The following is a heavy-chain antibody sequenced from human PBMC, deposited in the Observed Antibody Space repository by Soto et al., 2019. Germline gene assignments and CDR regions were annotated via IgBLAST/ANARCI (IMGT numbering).Heavy chain of an antibody. D-gene: IGHD3-10*01. CDR2: VYPSGSR. CDR1: GDFISNYY. CDR3: ARENGWFGEGPRAFDI. V-gene: IGHV4-4*07. J-gene: IGHJ3*02. Sequence: SETLSLTCTVSGDFISNYYWNWLRQPAGKGLEWIGRVYPSGSRNYNPSLESRLTLSMDTSKNQLSLKVKSVTAADTAVYYCARENGWFGEGPRAFDIWGQGTMVTVSS.